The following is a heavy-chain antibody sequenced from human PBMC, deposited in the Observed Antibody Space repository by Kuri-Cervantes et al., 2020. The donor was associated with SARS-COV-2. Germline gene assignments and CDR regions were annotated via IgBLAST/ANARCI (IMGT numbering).Heavy chain of an antibody. CDR2: ISYDGNNK. V-gene: IGHV3-30*18. Sequence: GESLKISCAASGFKFSRTDMHWVRQAPGKGLEWVAFISYDGNNKKCIASGKGRFTTSRDNSQNKLYLQMRSLRPEDTAMYYCAKDGAGAHDFWGQGTLVTVSS. D-gene: IGHD4/OR15-4a*01. J-gene: IGHJ4*02. CDR1: GFKFSRTD. CDR3: AKDGAGAHDF.